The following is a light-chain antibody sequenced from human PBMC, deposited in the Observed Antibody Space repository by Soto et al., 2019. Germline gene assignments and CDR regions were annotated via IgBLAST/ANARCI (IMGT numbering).Light chain of an antibody. CDR1: SSDVGGYNY. Sequence: QSALTQPPSASGSPGQSVTISCTGTSSDVGGYNYVSWYQQHPGKAPKHMIYEVSKRPSGVPNRFSGTKSGNTASLTVSGLQAEDEADYYCSSYAGSNNFGVFATGTKRTV. J-gene: IGLJ1*01. CDR2: EVS. CDR3: SSYAGSNNFGV. V-gene: IGLV2-8*01.